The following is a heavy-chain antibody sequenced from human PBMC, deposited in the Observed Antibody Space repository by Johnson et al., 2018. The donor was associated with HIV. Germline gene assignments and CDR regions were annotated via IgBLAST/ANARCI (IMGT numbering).Heavy chain of an antibody. V-gene: IGHV3-20*04. Sequence: VQLVESGGGVVRPGGSLRLSCAASGFTFDDFGMNWVRQTPGKGLDWVSGINWNGGSTDYAGSVKGRFTISRDNAKNSLYLQMNSLRAEDTAVYYCASALCTWGAFDIWGQGTMVTVSS. J-gene: IGHJ3*02. CDR1: GFTFDDFG. CDR2: INWNGGST. D-gene: IGHD2-8*01. CDR3: ASALCTWGAFDI.